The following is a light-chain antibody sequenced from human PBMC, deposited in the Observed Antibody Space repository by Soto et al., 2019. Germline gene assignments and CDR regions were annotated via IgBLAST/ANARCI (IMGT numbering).Light chain of an antibody. Sequence: QSALTQPASVSGSPGQSITISCTGTISAVGGYNYVSWHQQHPGKAPKLMIYDVTNRPSGVSNRFSGSKSGNTASLTISGLQAEDEADYYCSSYTSTSTLVFGGGTKLTVL. CDR3: SSYTSTSTLV. V-gene: IGLV2-14*01. CDR1: ISAVGGYNY. CDR2: DVT. J-gene: IGLJ2*01.